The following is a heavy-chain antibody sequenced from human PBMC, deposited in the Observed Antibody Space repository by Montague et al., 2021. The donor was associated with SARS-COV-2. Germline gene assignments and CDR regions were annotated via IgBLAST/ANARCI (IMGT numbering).Heavy chain of an antibody. Sequence: SLRLSCAASGFIFSNYGMNWVRQAPGKGLEWVAVIWYDGSNKYYADSVKGRFTISRDNSKKMLYLQMNSLRAEDTAVYFCARDARRYCNGGFCLNWFDPWGQGTLVTVSS. CDR1: GFIFSNYG. CDR3: ARDARRYCNGGFCLNWFDP. V-gene: IGHV3-33*01. D-gene: IGHD2-15*01. CDR2: IWYDGSNK. J-gene: IGHJ5*02.